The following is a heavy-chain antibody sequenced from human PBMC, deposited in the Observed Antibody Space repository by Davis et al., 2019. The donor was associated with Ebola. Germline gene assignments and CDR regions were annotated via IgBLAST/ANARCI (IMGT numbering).Heavy chain of an antibody. J-gene: IGHJ5*02. CDR2: ISATARYT. V-gene: IGHV3-21*06. CDR3: AGDIRRGENYGWFDP. CDR1: GPTFSSYN. Sequence: PGGSLRPSCPVSGPTFSSYNMNWIRQAPGKGLEWVSSISATARYTYYADSVEGRFTISRDNARDSVYLQMNSLRVEDTAIYFCAGDIRRGENYGWFDPWGHGTLVTVSS. D-gene: IGHD4/OR15-4a*01.